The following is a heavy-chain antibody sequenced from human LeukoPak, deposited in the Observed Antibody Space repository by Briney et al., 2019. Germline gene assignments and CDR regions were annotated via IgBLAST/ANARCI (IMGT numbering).Heavy chain of an antibody. D-gene: IGHD1-26*01. Sequence: PSETLSLTCTVSGGSISSGGYYWSWIRQHPGKGPEWIGYIYYSGSTYYNPSLKSRVTISVDTSKNQFSLKLSSVTAADTAVYYCARADSGSYALYYYYGMDVWGQGTTVTVSS. CDR2: IYYSGST. CDR1: GGSISSGGYY. V-gene: IGHV4-31*03. J-gene: IGHJ6*02. CDR3: ARADSGSYALYYYYGMDV.